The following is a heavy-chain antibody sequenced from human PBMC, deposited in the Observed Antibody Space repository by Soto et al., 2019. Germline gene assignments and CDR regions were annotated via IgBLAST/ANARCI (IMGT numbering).Heavy chain of an antibody. Sequence: GRSLRLSCAASGLTFSTYAMHWVRQAPGKGLEWVAVISYDGSNKYYADSVKGRFTISRDNSKNTLYLQMNSLRVEDTAFYYCARDLSTRQQLALLLDYWGQGTLVAVSS. CDR1: GLTFSTYA. CDR3: ARDLSTRQQLALLLDY. CDR2: ISYDGSNK. J-gene: IGHJ4*02. V-gene: IGHV3-30-3*01. D-gene: IGHD6-13*01.